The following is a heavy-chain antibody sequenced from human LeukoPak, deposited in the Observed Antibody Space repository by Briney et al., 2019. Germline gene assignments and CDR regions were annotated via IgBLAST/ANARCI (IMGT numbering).Heavy chain of an antibody. CDR1: GFTFSSYE. J-gene: IGHJ6*03. D-gene: IGHD5-12*01. CDR2: ISSSGTTI. CDR3: ARSPAADIVVTKIRGHYMDV. Sequence: PGGSLRLSCAASGFTFSSYEMNWVRQAPGKGLEWVSYISSSGTTIYYADSVKGRFTISRDNAKNSLYLQMNSLRAEDTAFYYCARSPAADIVVTKIRGHYMDVWGKGTTVTISS. V-gene: IGHV3-48*03.